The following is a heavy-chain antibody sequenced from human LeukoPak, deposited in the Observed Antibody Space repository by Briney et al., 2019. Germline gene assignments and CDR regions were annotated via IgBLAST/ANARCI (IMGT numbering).Heavy chain of an antibody. CDR1: GGSTSSYY. Sequence: PSETLSLTCTVSGGSTSSYYWSWLRQPPGKGLEGIGEIYHSGSTNYNPSLKSRVTISVDKSKNQFPLKLSSVTAADTAVYYCARADRQQLGPLYYYYGMDVWGQGTTVTVSS. J-gene: IGHJ6*02. CDR3: ARADRQQLGPLYYYYGMDV. CDR2: IYHSGST. V-gene: IGHV4-59*12. D-gene: IGHD6-13*01.